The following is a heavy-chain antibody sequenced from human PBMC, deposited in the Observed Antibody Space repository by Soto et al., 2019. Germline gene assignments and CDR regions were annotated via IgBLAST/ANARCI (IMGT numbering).Heavy chain of an antibody. V-gene: IGHV1-69*01. Sequence: QVQLVQSGPEVKKPGSSVKVSCEASGGTFSNFAVNWVRQAPGQGLEWVGGIIPLFNVAKYAQKFEGRVTIVADDPTITADTDLSSLRPHATAVYYCAASGRGVLGNDYKGTAGFDIWCQGTMVSVSS. CDR3: AASGRGVLGNDYKGTAGFDI. CDR2: IIPLFNVA. CDR1: GGTFSNFA. J-gene: IGHJ3*02. D-gene: IGHD4-4*01.